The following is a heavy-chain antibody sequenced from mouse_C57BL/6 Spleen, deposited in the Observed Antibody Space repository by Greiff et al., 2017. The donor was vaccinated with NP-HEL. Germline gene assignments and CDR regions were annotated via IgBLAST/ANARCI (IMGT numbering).Heavy chain of an antibody. Sequence: QVQLKQPGAELVKPGASVKVSCKASGYTFTSYWMHWVKQRPGQGLEWIGRIHPSDSDTNYNQKFKGKATLTVDKSSSTAYMQLSSLTSEDSAVYDCARKRDGSSYWYFDVWGTGTTVTVSS. V-gene: IGHV1-74*01. CDR1: GYTFTSYW. CDR2: IHPSDSDT. CDR3: ARKRDGSSYWYFDV. D-gene: IGHD1-1*01. J-gene: IGHJ1*03.